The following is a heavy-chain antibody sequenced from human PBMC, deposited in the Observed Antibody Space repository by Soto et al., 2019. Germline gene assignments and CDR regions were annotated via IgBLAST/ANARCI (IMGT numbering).Heavy chain of an antibody. D-gene: IGHD6-19*01. J-gene: IGHJ3*02. CDR3: ARTTSVAGMTRAFDI. Sequence: SETLSLTCAVSSGSISSSNWWSWVRQPPGKGLEWIGEIYHSGSTNYNPSLKSRVTMSVDKSKNQFSLKLSSVTAADTAVYYCARTTSVAGMTRAFDIWGQGTMVTVSS. CDR2: IYHSGST. CDR1: SGSISSSNW. V-gene: IGHV4-4*02.